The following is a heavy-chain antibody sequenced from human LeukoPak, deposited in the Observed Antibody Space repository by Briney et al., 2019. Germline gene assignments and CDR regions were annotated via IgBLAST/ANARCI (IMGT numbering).Heavy chain of an antibody. CDR1: GGTFSSYP. V-gene: IGHV1-69*01. D-gene: IGHD5-24*01. CDR2: IIPIFGTA. Sequence: SVNVSCKASGGTFSSYPISWVRQAPGQGLEWMGGIIPIFGTANYAQKFQGRVTITADESTSTACMELSSLRSEDTAVYYCARDQMVVATFTLDAFDIWGQGTMVTVSS. J-gene: IGHJ3*02. CDR3: ARDQMVVATFTLDAFDI.